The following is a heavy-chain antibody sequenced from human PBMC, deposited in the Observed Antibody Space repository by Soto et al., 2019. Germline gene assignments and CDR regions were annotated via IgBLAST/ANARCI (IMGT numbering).Heavy chain of an antibody. J-gene: IGHJ4*02. CDR3: ARHERDSSYSDFDH. CDR2: IKQDESEK. CDR1: GFTFSAYW. D-gene: IGHD6-19*01. V-gene: IGHV3-7*01. Sequence: GGSLRLSCSASGFTFSAYWMTWVRQAPGGGLEWVANIKQDESEKYFVDSVKGRFTISRDNAKNSLYLQMNSLRVEDSAVYYCARHERDSSYSDFDHWGQGTLVTVSS.